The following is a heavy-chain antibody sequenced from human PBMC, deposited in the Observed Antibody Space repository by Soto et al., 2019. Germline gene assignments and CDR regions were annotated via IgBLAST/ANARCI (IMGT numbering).Heavy chain of an antibody. CDR3: ARGRHDLEPKYYYYYYGMDV. J-gene: IGHJ6*02. Sequence: SETLSLTCAVYGGSFSGYYWSWIRQPPGKGLEWIGEINHSGSTNYNPSLKSRVTISVDTSKNQFSLKLSSVTAADTAVYYCARGRHDLEPKYYYYYYGMDVCGQGTTVTVYS. D-gene: IGHD1-1*01. V-gene: IGHV4-34*01. CDR2: INHSGST. CDR1: GGSFSGYY.